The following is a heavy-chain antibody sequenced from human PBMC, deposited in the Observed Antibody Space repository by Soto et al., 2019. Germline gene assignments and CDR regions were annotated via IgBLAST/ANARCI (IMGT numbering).Heavy chain of an antibody. CDR1: GFAFSSHP. D-gene: IGHD6-6*01. J-gene: IGHJ3*02. CDR3: ARRAFGSSRSFDI. CDR2: ISDGGDLT. V-gene: IGHV3-23*01. Sequence: GGSLRLSCTGSGFAFSSHPMSWVRQAPERGLEWVSGISDGGDLTYNADSVRGRFTISRDNSKNTLFLQMNSLRVEDTAVYYCARRAFGSSRSFDIWGQGTMVTVS.